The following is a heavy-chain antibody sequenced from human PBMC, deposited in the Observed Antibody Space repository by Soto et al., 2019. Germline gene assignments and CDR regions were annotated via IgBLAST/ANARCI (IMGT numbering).Heavy chain of an antibody. D-gene: IGHD3-3*01. CDR2: INHRGGT. Sequence: PSETLSLTCAVYGGSFSGYYWSWIRQPPGKGLEWIGEINHRGGTNHNPSLKSRVTISVDTSKNQFSLKLSSVTAADTAVYYCARLYDFWSGYYLKYFDYWGQGILVTVSS. CDR3: ARLYDFWSGYYLKYFDY. J-gene: IGHJ4*02. V-gene: IGHV4-34*01. CDR1: GGSFSGYY.